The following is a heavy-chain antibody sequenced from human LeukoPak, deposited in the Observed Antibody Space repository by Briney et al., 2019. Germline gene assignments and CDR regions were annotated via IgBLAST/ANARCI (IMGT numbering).Heavy chain of an antibody. CDR2: IIPIFGTA. Sequence: ASVKVSCKASGGTFSSYAISWVRQAPGQGLEWMGGIIPIFGTANYAQRFRGRVTITADESTSTAYMELSSLRSEDTAVYYCARWWDDGSGYSYLYGMDVWGQGTTVTVSS. CDR1: GGTFSSYA. D-gene: IGHD3-22*01. V-gene: IGHV1-69*13. J-gene: IGHJ6*02. CDR3: ARWWDDGSGYSYLYGMDV.